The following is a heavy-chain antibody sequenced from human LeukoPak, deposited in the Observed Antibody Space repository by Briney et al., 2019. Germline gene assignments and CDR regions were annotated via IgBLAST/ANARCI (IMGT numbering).Heavy chain of an antibody. J-gene: IGHJ4*02. Sequence: SETLSLTCTVSGGSISGYYWSWIRQPPGKGLEWIGYIYYSGSTNYNPSLKSRVTISVDTSKNQFSLKLSSVTAADTAVYYCARVRGIAAAGSLLDYWGQGTLVTVSS. CDR2: IYYSGST. CDR3: ARVRGIAAAGSLLDY. V-gene: IGHV4-59*01. D-gene: IGHD6-13*01. CDR1: GGSISGYY.